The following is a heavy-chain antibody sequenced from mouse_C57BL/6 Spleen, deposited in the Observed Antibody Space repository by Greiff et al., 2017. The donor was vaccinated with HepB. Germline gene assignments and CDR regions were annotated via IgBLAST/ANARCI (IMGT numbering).Heavy chain of an antibody. CDR1: GYTFTSYW. CDR2: IDPSDSYT. D-gene: IGHD1-1*01. CDR3: ARAFTTVEAIDY. Sequence: QVQLQQPGAELVKPGASVKLSCKASGYTFTSYWMQWLKQRPGQGLEWIGEIDPSDSYTNYNQKFKGKATLTVDTSSSTAYMQLSSLTSEDSAVYYCARAFTTVEAIDYWGQGTTLTVSS. J-gene: IGHJ2*01. V-gene: IGHV1-50*01.